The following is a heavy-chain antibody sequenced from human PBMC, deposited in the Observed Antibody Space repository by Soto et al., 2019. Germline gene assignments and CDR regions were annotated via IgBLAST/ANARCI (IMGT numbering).Heavy chain of an antibody. Sequence: QVQLVQSGAEVKKPGASVKVSCMTSGYTFTSYDINWVRQASGQGLEWVGWMNTNNGYTAYAPKFQGRVTVTRNTPIRTVYMELSSLRSEDTTVYYCAREWSAAGNYYGMDVWGQGTKVTVSS. CDR1: GYTFTSYD. V-gene: IGHV1-8*01. J-gene: IGHJ6*01. CDR3: AREWSAAGNYYGMDV. CDR2: MNTNNGYT. D-gene: IGHD6-13*01.